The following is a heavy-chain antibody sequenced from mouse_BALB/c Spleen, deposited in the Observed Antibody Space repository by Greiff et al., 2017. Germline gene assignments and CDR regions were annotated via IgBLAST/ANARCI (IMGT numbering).Heavy chain of an antibody. D-gene: IGHD2-3*01. CDR3: ARAGDGFAWFAY. Sequence: QVQLKESGPGLVAPSQSLSITCTVSGFSLTSYDISWIRQPPGKGLEWLGVIWTGGGTNYNSAFMSRLSISKDNSKSQVFLKMNSLQTDDTAMYYCARAGDGFAWFAYWGQGTLVTVSA. J-gene: IGHJ3*01. CDR1: GFSLTSYD. CDR2: IWTGGGT. V-gene: IGHV2-9-2*01.